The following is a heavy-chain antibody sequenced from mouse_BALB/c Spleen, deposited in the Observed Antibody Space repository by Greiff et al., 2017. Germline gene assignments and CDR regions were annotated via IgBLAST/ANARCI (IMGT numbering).Heavy chain of an antibody. Sequence: EVQRVESGGGLVKPGGSLKLSCAASGFTFSSYTMSWVRQTPEKRLEWVATISSGGSYTYYPDSVKGRFTISRDNAKNTLYLQMSSLKSEDTAMYYCTREGGYDGEEFAYWGQGTLVTVSA. V-gene: IGHV5-6-4*01. CDR3: TREGGYDGEEFAY. J-gene: IGHJ3*01. CDR1: GFTFSSYT. CDR2: ISSGGSYT. D-gene: IGHD2-2*01.